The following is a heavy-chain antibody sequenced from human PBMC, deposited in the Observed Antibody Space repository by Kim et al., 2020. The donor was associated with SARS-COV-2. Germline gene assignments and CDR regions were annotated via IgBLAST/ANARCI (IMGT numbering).Heavy chain of an antibody. V-gene: IGHV1-3*01. CDR3: ARARAGIAVFDY. CDR1: GYTFTSYA. J-gene: IGHJ4*02. D-gene: IGHD6-19*01. Sequence: ASVKVSCKASGYTFTSYAMHWVRQAPGQRLEWMGWINAGNGNTKYSQKFQGRVTITRYTSASTAYMELSSLRSEDTAVYYCARARAGIAVFDYWGQGTLVTVSS. CDR2: INAGNGNT.